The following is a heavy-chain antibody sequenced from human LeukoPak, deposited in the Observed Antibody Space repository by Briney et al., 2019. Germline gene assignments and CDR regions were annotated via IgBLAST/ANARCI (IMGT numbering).Heavy chain of an antibody. CDR3: ARRGTVTGDFDY. Sequence: SETLSLTCTVSGGSISSSSYYWGWIRQPPGKGLEWIGSIYYSGSTYYNPSLKSRVTISVDTSKNQFSLKLSSVTAADTAVYYCARRGTVTGDFDYWGQGTLVTVSS. D-gene: IGHD4-17*01. CDR1: GGSISSSSYY. J-gene: IGHJ4*02. V-gene: IGHV4-39*01. CDR2: IYYSGST.